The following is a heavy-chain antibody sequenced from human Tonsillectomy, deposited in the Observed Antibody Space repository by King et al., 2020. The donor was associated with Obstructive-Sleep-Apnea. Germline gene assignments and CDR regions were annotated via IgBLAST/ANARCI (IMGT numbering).Heavy chain of an antibody. Sequence: QVQLVESGAEVKRPGASVKVSCKASGYTFTSYGIIWVRQAPGQGLEWMGWISAYNGITNYAQRLQGRVTMTTDTSTTTAYMELRGLRSDDTAVYYCARVTLDSSGFFPYFYYGMDVWGQGTTVTVSS. CDR1: GYTFTSYG. CDR2: ISAYNGIT. D-gene: IGHD3-22*01. J-gene: IGHJ6*02. CDR3: ARVTLDSSGFFPYFYYGMDV. V-gene: IGHV1-18*04.